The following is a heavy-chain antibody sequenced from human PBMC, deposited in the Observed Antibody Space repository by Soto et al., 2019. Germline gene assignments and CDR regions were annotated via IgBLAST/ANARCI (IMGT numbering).Heavy chain of an antibody. J-gene: IGHJ4*02. Sequence: EVQLVEYGGGLVQPGGSLRLSCAASGFTFSSYSMNWIRQGPGKGLEWVSYISSSSSTIYYADSVKGRFTISRDNAKNSLYLQMNSLGDEDTAVYYGAGVLEGWGQGTLVTVSS. CDR2: ISSSSSTI. CDR1: GFTFSSYS. CDR3: AGVLEG. V-gene: IGHV3-48*02.